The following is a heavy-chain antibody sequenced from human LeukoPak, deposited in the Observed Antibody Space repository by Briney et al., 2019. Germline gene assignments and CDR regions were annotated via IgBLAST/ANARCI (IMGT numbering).Heavy chain of an antibody. CDR1: GFTFSSYA. CDR3: ARGANYDFWSGYTTDGYNWFDP. J-gene: IGHJ5*02. V-gene: IGHV3-64*01. CDR2: ISSNGGST. D-gene: IGHD3-3*01. Sequence: QPGGSLRLSCAASGFTFSSYAMHWVRQAPGKGLEYVSAISSNGGSTYYANSVKGRFTISRDNSKNTLYLQMNSLRAEDTAVYYCARGANYDFWSGYTTDGYNWFDPWGQGTLVTVSS.